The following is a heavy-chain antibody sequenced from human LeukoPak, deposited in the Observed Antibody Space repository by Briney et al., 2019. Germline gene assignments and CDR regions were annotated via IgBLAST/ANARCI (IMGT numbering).Heavy chain of an antibody. Sequence: GGSLRLSCAASGFTFSSYGMSWVRQAPGKGLEWVSGISGNSGTTYYADSVKGRFTISRDNSKNTLYLQMNSLRAEDTAVYYCAKEDRDYYDSSGYFFWGQGTLVTVSS. CDR3: AKEDRDYYDSSGYFF. V-gene: IGHV3-23*01. CDR2: ISGNSGTT. D-gene: IGHD3-22*01. CDR1: GFTFSSYG. J-gene: IGHJ4*02.